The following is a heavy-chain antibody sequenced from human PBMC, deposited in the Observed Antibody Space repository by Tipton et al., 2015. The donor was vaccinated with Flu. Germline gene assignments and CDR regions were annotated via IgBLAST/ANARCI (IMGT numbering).Heavy chain of an antibody. CDR1: GASISNYY. J-gene: IGHJ4*02. Sequence: GLVKPSETLSLTCNVSGASISNYYWTWIRRPPGKGLEWIGYIYYTGSTNYNPSLKSRVTISLDTSKNHFSLKLTSVTAADTAVYYCARVNLGGFDSWGQGTLLTVSS. V-gene: IGHV4-59*01. CDR3: ARVNLGGFDS. D-gene: IGHD3-16*01. CDR2: IYYTGST.